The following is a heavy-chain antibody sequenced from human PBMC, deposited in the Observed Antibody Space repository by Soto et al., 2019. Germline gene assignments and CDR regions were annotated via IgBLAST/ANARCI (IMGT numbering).Heavy chain of an antibody. Sequence: GGSLRLSCVASGFTFSDFYMTWIRQAPGKGLEWLSYISPNSKYREYADSVKGRHTISRDNAKKSLYLQMNSLRAEDTAVYYCVRGGGGGQCGSWGQGTLVAVSS. CDR2: ISPNSKYR. CDR1: GFTFSDFY. V-gene: IGHV3-11*06. J-gene: IGHJ5*02. D-gene: IGHD2-21*01. CDR3: VRGGGGGQCGS.